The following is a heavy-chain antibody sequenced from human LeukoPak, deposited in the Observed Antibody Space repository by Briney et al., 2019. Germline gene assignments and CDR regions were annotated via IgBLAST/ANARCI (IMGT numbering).Heavy chain of an antibody. CDR2: IKKEDGSEK. Sequence: GGSLRLSCAASRFTFSEYWMSWVRQAPGKGLEWVANIKKEDGSEKNYVDSVKGRFTISRDNAKNSLYLQMNSLRAEDTAVYYCARGPLYTSGWYEDGTIHLNYWGQGTLVTVSS. CDR3: ARGPLYTSGWYEDGTIHLNY. CDR1: RFTFSEYW. J-gene: IGHJ4*02. V-gene: IGHV3-7*01. D-gene: IGHD6-19*01.